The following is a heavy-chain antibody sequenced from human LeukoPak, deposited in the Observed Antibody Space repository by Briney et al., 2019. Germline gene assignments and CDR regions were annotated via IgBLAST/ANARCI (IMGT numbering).Heavy chain of an antibody. CDR1: GGTFSSYA. Sequence: GASVKVSCKASGGTFSSYAISWVRQAPGQGLEWMGIINPSGGSTSYAQKFQGRVTMTRDMSTSTVYMELSSLRPEDTAVYYCAREGELPFDYWGQGTLVTVSS. D-gene: IGHD1-26*01. J-gene: IGHJ4*02. CDR3: AREGELPFDY. CDR2: INPSGGST. V-gene: IGHV1-46*01.